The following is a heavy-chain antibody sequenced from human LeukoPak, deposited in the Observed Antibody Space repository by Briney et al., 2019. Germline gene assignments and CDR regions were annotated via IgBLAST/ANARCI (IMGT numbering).Heavy chain of an antibody. CDR3: ARWGYYDILTGYSPWYFDY. V-gene: IGHV4-38-2*01. CDR1: GYSISSGYY. D-gene: IGHD3-9*01. Sequence: SETLSLTCAVSGYSISSGYYWGWIRQPPGKGLEWIGRIYHSGSTYYNPSLKSRVTISVDTSKNQFSLKLSSVAAADTAVYYCARWGYYDILTGYSPWYFDYWGQGTLVTVSS. CDR2: IYHSGST. J-gene: IGHJ4*02.